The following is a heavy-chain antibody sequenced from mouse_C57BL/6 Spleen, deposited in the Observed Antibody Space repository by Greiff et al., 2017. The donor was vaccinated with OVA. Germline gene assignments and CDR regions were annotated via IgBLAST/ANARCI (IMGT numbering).Heavy chain of an antibody. Sequence: EVQLVESGGGLVKPGGSLKLSCAASGFTFSDYGMHWVRQAPEKGLEWVAYISSGSSTIYYADTVKGRFTITRDNAKNTLCLQMSSLRTEDSAMYYGAGSKSKGGDSWGQGTTLTVSS. CDR3: AGSKSKGGDS. CDR2: ISSGSSTI. CDR1: GFTFSDYG. V-gene: IGHV5-17*01. J-gene: IGHJ2*01.